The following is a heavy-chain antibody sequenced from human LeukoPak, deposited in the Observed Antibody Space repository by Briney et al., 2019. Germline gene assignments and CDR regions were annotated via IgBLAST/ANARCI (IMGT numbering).Heavy chain of an antibody. D-gene: IGHD5-12*01. CDR2: IYYSGST. Sequence: SETLSLTCTVSGGSISSYYWSWIRQPPGKGLEWIGYIYYSGSTNYNPSLKSRVTISVDTSKNQLSLKLSSVTAADTAVYYCARDKKVATPYYWYSKEVWGKGTTVNGS. CDR1: GGSISSYY. CDR3: ARDKKVATPYYWYSKEV. V-gene: IGHV4-59*01. J-gene: IGHJ6*03.